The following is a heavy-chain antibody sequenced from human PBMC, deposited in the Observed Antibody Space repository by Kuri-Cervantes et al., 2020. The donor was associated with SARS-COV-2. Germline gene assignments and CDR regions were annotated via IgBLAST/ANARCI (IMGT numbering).Heavy chain of an antibody. CDR2: INHSGST. CDR3: ARQMMSSITIFGVVITRNWFDL. V-gene: IGHV4-39*01. Sequence: SETLSLTCTVSGGSISSSSYYWGWIRQPPGKGLEWIGEINHSGSTNYNPSLKSRVTISVDTSKNQFSLKLSSVTAADTAVYYCARQMMSSITIFGVVITRNWFDLWGQGTLVTVSS. J-gene: IGHJ5*02. D-gene: IGHD3-3*01. CDR1: GGSISSSSYY.